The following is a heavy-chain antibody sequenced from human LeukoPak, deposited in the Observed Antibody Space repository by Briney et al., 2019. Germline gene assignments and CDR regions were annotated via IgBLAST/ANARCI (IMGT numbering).Heavy chain of an antibody. CDR2: IVFGSANT. D-gene: IGHD4-11*01. Sequence: WIVFGSANTNYAQKFPPRVTINRDMSTSTAYMELSSLRSEDTAVYYCAAVGYRLQYYFDYWGQGTLVTVSS. V-gene: IGHV1-58*01. CDR3: AAVGYRLQYYFDY. J-gene: IGHJ4*02.